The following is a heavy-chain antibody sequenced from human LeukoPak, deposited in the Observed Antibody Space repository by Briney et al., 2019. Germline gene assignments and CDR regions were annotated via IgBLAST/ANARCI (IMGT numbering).Heavy chain of an antibody. D-gene: IGHD3-3*01. CDR3: ARGLDDFWSGYYTYYYYYMDV. V-gene: IGHV4-39*01. J-gene: IGHJ6*03. Sequence: SETLSLTXTVSGGSISSSSYYWGWIRQPPGKGLEWIGSIFYSGSTSYNPSLKSRVTVSVDTSKNQFSLKLTSVTAADTAVYYCARGLDDFWSGYYTYYYYYMDVWGKGTTVTVSS. CDR2: IFYSGST. CDR1: GGSISSSSYY.